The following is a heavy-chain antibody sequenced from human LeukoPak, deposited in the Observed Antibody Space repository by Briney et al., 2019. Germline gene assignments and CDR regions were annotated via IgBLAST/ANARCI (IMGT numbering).Heavy chain of an antibody. CDR3: ATTGDFWPTRVYYYMDV. CDR2: ISSSSSTI. V-gene: IGHV3-48*01. Sequence: PGGSLRLSCAASGFTFSSYSMNWVRQAPGKGLEWVSYISSSSSTIYYADSVKGRFTISRDNAKNSLYLQMNSLRAEDTAVYYCATTGDFWPTRVYYYMDVWGKGTTVTVSS. CDR1: GFTFSSYS. D-gene: IGHD3-3*01. J-gene: IGHJ6*03.